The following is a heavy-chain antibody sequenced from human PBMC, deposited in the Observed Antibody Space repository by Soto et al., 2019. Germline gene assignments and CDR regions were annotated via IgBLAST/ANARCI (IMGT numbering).Heavy chain of an antibody. CDR3: ARLSAGLFDY. J-gene: IGHJ4*02. CDR2: IYYSGST. Sequence: SETLSLTCTVSGGSISSYYWSWIRQPPGQGLEWIGYIYYSGSTNYNPSLKSRGTISVDTSKNQFSLKLSSVTAADTAVYYCARLSAGLFDYWGQGTLVTVSS. D-gene: IGHD6-13*01. V-gene: IGHV4-59*01. CDR1: GGSISSYY.